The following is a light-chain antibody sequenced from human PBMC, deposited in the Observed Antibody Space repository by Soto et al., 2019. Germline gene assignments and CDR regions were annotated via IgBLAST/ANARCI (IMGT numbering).Light chain of an antibody. V-gene: IGKV3-11*01. CDR3: QQSNTWPLT. Sequence: EIVLTQSPATLSLSPGERATLSCRASRSVSSYLAWYQQKPGQAPRLLIYDVSNRATGIPARFSGSGSGTDFTLTISSLEPEDCAVYYCQQSNTWPLTFGGGTKVEIK. CDR2: DVS. J-gene: IGKJ4*01. CDR1: RSVSSY.